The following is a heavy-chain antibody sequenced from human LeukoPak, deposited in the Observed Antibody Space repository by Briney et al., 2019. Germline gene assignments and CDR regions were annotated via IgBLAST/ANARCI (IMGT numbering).Heavy chain of an antibody. Sequence: SETLSLTCTVSGGSIISSSSYWGWIRQPPRKGLEWIGSIYYSGSTNYNPSLKSRVTISVDTSKNQFSLKLSSVTAADTAVYYCARDRNYGFDYWGQGTLVTVSS. J-gene: IGHJ4*02. D-gene: IGHD1-7*01. CDR1: GGSIISSSSY. CDR2: IYYSGST. V-gene: IGHV4-39*07. CDR3: ARDRNYGFDY.